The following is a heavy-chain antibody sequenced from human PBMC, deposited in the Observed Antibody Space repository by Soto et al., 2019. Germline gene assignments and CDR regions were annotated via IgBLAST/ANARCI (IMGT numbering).Heavy chain of an antibody. CDR1: GGSISSSSYY. D-gene: IGHD5-18*01. Sequence: PSETLSLTCTVSGGSISSSSYYWGWIRQPPGKGLEWIGSIYYSGSTYYNPSLKSRVTISVDTSKNQFSLKLSSVTAADTAVYYGACVFSGVYTYGFNGGGLEVWGKGTRVTVSS. CDR3: ACVFSGVYTYGFNGGGLEV. J-gene: IGHJ6*04. CDR2: IYYSGST. V-gene: IGHV4-39*01.